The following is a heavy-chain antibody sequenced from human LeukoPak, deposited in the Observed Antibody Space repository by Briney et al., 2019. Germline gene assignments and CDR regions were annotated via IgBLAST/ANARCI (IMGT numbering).Heavy chain of an antibody. CDR3: ARRPRNSRSYDGPSGLDY. V-gene: IGHV4-34*01. CDR2: INPSGSS. J-gene: IGHJ4*02. CDR1: GGSISSYY. Sequence: PSETLSLTCTVSGGSISSYYWSWIRQPPGKGLEWIGEINPSGSSNYNPSLKSRVTISVDTSKNQFSLKLSSVTAADTAVYYCARRPRNSRSYDGPSGLDYWGQGTLVTVSS. D-gene: IGHD1-26*01.